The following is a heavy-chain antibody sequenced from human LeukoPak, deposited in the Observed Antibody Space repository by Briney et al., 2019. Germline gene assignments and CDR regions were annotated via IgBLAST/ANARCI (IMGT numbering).Heavy chain of an antibody. CDR3: ARRAYSSGYYFFDF. Sequence: PSETLSLTCTVSGGSISSYYWSWLRHPPGKGPEWIGYIYYSGSTNYNPSHKSRVTISIDTSKNQFSLKLSSVTAADTAVYYCARRAYSSGYYFFDFWGQGTLVTVSS. CDR1: GGSISSYY. CDR2: IYYSGST. V-gene: IGHV4-59*01. D-gene: IGHD3-22*01. J-gene: IGHJ4*02.